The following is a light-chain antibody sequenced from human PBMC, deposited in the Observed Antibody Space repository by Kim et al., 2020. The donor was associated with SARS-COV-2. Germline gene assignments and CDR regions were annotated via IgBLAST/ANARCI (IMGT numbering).Light chain of an antibody. V-gene: IGKV1-9*01. CDR3: QRYSFYPRT. CDR1: QGIGDY. Sequence: ESVGYRVTITCRACQGIGDYLAWYHQKSGKAPKRLIYAASTLQSGVPSRFSGSGSGTEFTLTSTNLQPEDFATYCCQRYSFYPRTFGQGTKLDIK. J-gene: IGKJ1*01. CDR2: AAS.